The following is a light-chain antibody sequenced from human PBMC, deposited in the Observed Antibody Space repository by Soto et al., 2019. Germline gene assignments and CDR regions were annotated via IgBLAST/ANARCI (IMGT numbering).Light chain of an antibody. CDR2: ASS. Sequence: VIWMTQSPSLLSASTGDRVTISFRMSQGISRYLAWYQQKPGKAPELLIYASSTLQSGVPSRFIGSGSGTDLTLTISCLQSEDFATYYCAQYYSFPLTFGGGTKVEIK. J-gene: IGKJ4*01. CDR1: QGISRY. V-gene: IGKV1D-8*03. CDR3: AQYYSFPLT.